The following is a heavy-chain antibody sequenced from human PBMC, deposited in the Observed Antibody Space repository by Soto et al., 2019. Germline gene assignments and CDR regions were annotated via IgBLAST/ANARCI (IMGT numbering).Heavy chain of an antibody. J-gene: IGHJ5*02. CDR1: GFTFSSYA. Sequence: VGSLRLSCAASGFTFSSYAMSWVRQAPGKGLEWVSAISGSGGSTYYADSVKGRFTISRDNSKNTLYLQMNSLRAEDTAVYYCAKDRYSSRGTNWFDPWGQGTLVTVSS. D-gene: IGHD6-13*01. CDR3: AKDRYSSRGTNWFDP. V-gene: IGHV3-23*01. CDR2: ISGSGGST.